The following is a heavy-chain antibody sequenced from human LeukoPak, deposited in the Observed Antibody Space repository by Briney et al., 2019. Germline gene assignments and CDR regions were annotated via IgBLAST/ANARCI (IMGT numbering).Heavy chain of an antibody. CDR1: GDSINSLDL. Sequence: GTLSLTCTVSGDSINSLDLWSWVRQTPEKGLEWVANIKQDGNEKYYVDSVKGRFTISRDNAKNSLYLQMNSLRADDTAVYYCARDKIVGPTTLDYWGQGTLVTVSS. CDR2: IKQDGNEK. V-gene: IGHV3-7*01. D-gene: IGHD1-26*01. CDR3: ARDKIVGPTTLDY. J-gene: IGHJ4*02.